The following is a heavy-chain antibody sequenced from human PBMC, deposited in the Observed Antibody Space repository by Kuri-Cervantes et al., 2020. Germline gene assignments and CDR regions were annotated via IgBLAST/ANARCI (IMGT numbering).Heavy chain of an antibody. CDR2: IYPDDSDT. Sequence: GESLKISCKASGFRFRNFWIAWVRQMPGKGLEWMGVIYPDDSDTRYSPSFQGRVTISADKSADTAFLEWTNLKASDTAMYYCARQTGYSYAFDIWGQGTMVTVSS. CDR1: GFRFRNFW. CDR3: ARQTGYSYAFDI. J-gene: IGHJ3*02. V-gene: IGHV5-51*01. D-gene: IGHD5-18*01.